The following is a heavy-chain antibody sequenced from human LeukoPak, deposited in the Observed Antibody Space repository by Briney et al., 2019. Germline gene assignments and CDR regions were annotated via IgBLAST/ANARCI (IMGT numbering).Heavy chain of an antibody. J-gene: IGHJ6*03. CDR2: IIPIFGTA. Sequence: GASVKVSCKASGGTFSSYAISWVRRAPGQGLEWLGGIIPIFGTANYAQKFQGRVTITADKSTSTAYMELSSLRSEDTAVYYWARVFVSTADGYGSGSPQPPLTPTYYYMDVWGKGTTVTVSS. D-gene: IGHD3-10*01. CDR3: ARVFVSTADGYGSGSPQPPLTPTYYYMDV. V-gene: IGHV1-69*06. CDR1: GGTFSSYA.